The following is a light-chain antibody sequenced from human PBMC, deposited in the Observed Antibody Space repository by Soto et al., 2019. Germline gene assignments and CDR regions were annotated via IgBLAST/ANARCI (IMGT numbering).Light chain of an antibody. CDR1: GSGVGGYNF. CDR2: EVR. CDR3: SSYSTRGTLWS. J-gene: IGLJ1*01. Sequence: QSAVTQPASVSGSPGQSITISCTGTGSGVGGYNFVSWYQQHPGKAPTLILYEVRNRPSGVSSRFSGSKSGKTVSLTISRLQAYDEGDYFCSSYSTRGTLWSFGTGTKVTVL. V-gene: IGLV2-14*01.